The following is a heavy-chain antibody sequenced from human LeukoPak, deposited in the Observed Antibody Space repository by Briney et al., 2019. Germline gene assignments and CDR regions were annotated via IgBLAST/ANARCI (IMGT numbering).Heavy chain of an antibody. V-gene: IGHV4-61*01. CDR2: IYYSGST. CDR1: GGSVSSGSYY. CDR3: ARGIAVAGFDY. D-gene: IGHD6-19*01. J-gene: IGHJ4*02. Sequence: KTSETLSLTCIVSGGSVSSGSYYWSWIRQPPGKGLEWIGYIYYSGSTNYNPSLKSRVTISVDTSKNQFSLKLSSVTAADTAVYYCARGIAVAGFDYWGQGTLVTVSS.